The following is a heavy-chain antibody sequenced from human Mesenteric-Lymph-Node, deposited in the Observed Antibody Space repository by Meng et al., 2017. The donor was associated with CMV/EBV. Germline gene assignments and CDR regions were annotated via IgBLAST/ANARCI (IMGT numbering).Heavy chain of an antibody. J-gene: IGHJ4*02. V-gene: IGHV4-31*02. CDR2: IYYSGST. CDR1: GGSISSGGAY. Sequence: TVSGGSISSGGAYWSWVRQHPGKGLEWIGYIYYSGSTYYNPSLESRLTISVGTSKNQFSLKLSSVTAADTAVYYCARDSSGYFHFDHWGQGTLVTVSS. D-gene: IGHD3-22*01. CDR3: ARDSSGYFHFDH.